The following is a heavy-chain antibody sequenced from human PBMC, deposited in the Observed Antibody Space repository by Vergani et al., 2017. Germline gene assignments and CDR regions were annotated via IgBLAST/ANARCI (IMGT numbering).Heavy chain of an antibody. Sequence: QVQLVQSGAEVKKPGASVKVSCKASGYTFTSYDSNWVRQATGQGLEWMGWMNPNSGNTGYAQKFQGRVTMTRNTSISTAYMELSSLRSEDTAVYYCARDRTTVTTSFPYYYYYGMDVWGQGTTVTVSS. CDR2: MNPNSGNT. D-gene: IGHD4-17*01. CDR1: GYTFTSYD. CDR3: ARDRTTVTTSFPYYYYYGMDV. V-gene: IGHV1-8*01. J-gene: IGHJ6*02.